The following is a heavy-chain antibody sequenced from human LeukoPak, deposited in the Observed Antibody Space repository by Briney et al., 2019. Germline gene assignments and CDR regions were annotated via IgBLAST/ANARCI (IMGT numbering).Heavy chain of an antibody. CDR2: IYTSGST. D-gene: IGHD2-2*01. J-gene: IGHJ3*02. CDR3: ARDCSSTSCSYLDAFDI. CDR1: GGSISSGSYY. V-gene: IGHV4-61*02. Sequence: SQTLSLTCTVSGGSISSGSYYWSWNRQPAGKGLEWIGRIYTSGSTNYNPSLKSRVTISVDTSKNQFSLKLSSVTAADTAVYYCARDCSSTSCSYLDAFDIWGQGTMVTVSS.